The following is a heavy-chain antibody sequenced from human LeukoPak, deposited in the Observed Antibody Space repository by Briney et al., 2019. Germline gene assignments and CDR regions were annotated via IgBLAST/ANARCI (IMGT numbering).Heavy chain of an antibody. D-gene: IGHD5-18*01. V-gene: IGHV3-74*01. CDR1: GFTFSSYW. CDR2: INSDGSST. Sequence: PGGSLRLSCAASGFTFSSYWMHWVRQAPGKGLVWVSRINSDGSSTSYVDSVKGRFTISRDNAKNTLYVQMNSLRAEDTAVYYCARVRIQLWDDAFDIWGQGTMVTVSS. J-gene: IGHJ3*02. CDR3: ARVRIQLWDDAFDI.